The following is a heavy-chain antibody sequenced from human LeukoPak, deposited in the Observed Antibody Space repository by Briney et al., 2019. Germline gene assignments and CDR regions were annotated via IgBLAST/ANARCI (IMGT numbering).Heavy chain of an antibody. CDR3: SRENRAFSPFGY. Sequence: PETVSLTCGVSGGSLTCPNWRGLVRQPPGEGVGWIPEVALSGLTNYNPSLSRRVIMAPDPSKNHLSLYLTTWTAADTAVYHCSRENRAFSPFGYWGQGTLITAPS. V-gene: IGHV4-4*03. J-gene: IGHJ4*02. CDR2: VALSGLT. CDR1: GGSLTCPNW.